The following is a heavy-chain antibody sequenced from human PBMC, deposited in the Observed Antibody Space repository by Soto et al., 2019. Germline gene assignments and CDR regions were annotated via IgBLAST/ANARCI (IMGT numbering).Heavy chain of an antibody. V-gene: IGHV3-30-3*01. CDR1: GFTFSSYA. Sequence: QVQLVESGGGVVQPGRSLRLSCAASGFTFSSYAMHWVRQAPGKGLEWVAVISYDGSNKYYADSVKGRFTISRDNSKNTLYRQMTRLRAEDTAVYYCAREADIVVVPADKAHFYGMDVWGQGTTVTVSS. CDR2: ISYDGSNK. D-gene: IGHD2-2*01. CDR3: AREADIVVVPADKAHFYGMDV. J-gene: IGHJ6*02.